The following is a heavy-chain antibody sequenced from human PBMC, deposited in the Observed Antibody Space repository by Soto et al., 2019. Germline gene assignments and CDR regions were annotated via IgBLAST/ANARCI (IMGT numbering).Heavy chain of an antibody. J-gene: IGHJ4*02. V-gene: IGHV4-34*01. D-gene: IGHD6-13*01. CDR3: ARKGSSWYRGYDY. CDR1: GGSFSGYY. CDR2: INHSGST. Sequence: TLSLTCAVYGGSFSGYYWSWIRQPPGKGLEWIGEINHSGSTNYNPSLKSRVTISVDTSKNQFSLKLSSVTAADTAVYYCARKGSSWYRGYDYWGQGTLVTVSS.